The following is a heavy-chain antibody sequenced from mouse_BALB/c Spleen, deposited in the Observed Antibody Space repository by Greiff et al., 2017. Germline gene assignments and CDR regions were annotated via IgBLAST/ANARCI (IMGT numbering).Heavy chain of an antibody. CDR3: ASYYYGSSSY. J-gene: IGHJ2*01. CDR1: GYSITSDYA. D-gene: IGHD1-1*01. Sequence: EVKLMESGPGLVKPSQSLSLTCTVTGYSITSDYAWNWIRQFPGNKLEWMGYISYSGSTSYNPSLKSRISITRDTSKNQFFLQLNSVTTEDTATYYCASYYYGSSSYWGQGTTLTVSS. CDR2: ISYSGST. V-gene: IGHV3-2*02.